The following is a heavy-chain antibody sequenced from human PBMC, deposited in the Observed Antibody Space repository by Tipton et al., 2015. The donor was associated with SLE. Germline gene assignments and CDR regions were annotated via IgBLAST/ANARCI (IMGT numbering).Heavy chain of an antibody. V-gene: IGHV3-33*01. CDR2: IWNDGTNK. Sequence: RSLRLSCAASGFTFSTYGMHWVRQAPGKGLEWVAFIWNDGTNKYYADSLKGRFTISRDNSKNTLYLQMNSLTAQDTAVYYCARGGGITPMTTGDWGQGTLVTVSS. CDR1: GFTFSTYG. D-gene: IGHD5-18*01. CDR3: ARGGGITPMTTGD. J-gene: IGHJ4*02.